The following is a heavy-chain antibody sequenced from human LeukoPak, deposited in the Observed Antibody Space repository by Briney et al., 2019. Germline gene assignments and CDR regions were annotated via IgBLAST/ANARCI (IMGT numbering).Heavy chain of an antibody. CDR1: GFTFSSYE. CDR2: ISSSSSTI. J-gene: IGHJ4*02. CDR3: ARDTSGIPGY. Sequence: AGGSLRLSCAASGFTFSSYEMNWVRQAPGKGLEWVSYISSSSSTIYYADSVKGRFTISRDNAKNSLYLQMNSLRAEDTAVYYCARDTSGIPGYWGQGTLVTVSS. V-gene: IGHV3-48*01. D-gene: IGHD3-10*01.